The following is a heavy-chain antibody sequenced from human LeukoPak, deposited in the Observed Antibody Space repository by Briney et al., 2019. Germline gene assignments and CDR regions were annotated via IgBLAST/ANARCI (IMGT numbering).Heavy chain of an antibody. V-gene: IGHV3-7*01. Sequence: GGSLRLSCAASGFTFSSHWMNWVRQAPGKGLEWVANIKQDGSEKYYVDSVKGRFTISRDNAKNSLYLQMNSLRAEDTAVYYCARDISEDSGYDYIDYWGQGTLVTVSS. J-gene: IGHJ4*02. CDR2: IKQDGSEK. CDR3: ARDISEDSGYDYIDY. D-gene: IGHD5-12*01. CDR1: GFTFSSHW.